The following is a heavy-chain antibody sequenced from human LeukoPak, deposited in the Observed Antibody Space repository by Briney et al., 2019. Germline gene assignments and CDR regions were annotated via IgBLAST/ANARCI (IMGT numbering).Heavy chain of an antibody. Sequence: ASETLSLTCTVSGGSVSSSSYYWGWIRQPPGKGLEWIGSIYYSGSTYYNPSLKSRVTISVDTSKNQFSLKLSSVTAADTAVYYCARGPFILSAFDIWGQGTMVTVSS. CDR3: ARGPFILSAFDI. V-gene: IGHV4-39*07. CDR2: IYYSGST. J-gene: IGHJ3*02. CDR1: GGSVSSSSYY.